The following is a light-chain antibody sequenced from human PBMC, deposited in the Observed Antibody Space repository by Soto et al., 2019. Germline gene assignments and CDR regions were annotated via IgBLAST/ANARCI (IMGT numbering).Light chain of an antibody. CDR1: QSISSW. CDR2: DAS. J-gene: IGKJ1*01. V-gene: IGKV1-5*01. CDR3: QQYNSYSWT. Sequence: DIQMTQSPSTLSASVGDRVTITCRASQSISSWLAWYQQKPGKAPKLLIYDASSLESGVPSRFSGSGSGTEFTLNISSLQHDDFATYYCQQYNSYSWTFGQGNKVEIK.